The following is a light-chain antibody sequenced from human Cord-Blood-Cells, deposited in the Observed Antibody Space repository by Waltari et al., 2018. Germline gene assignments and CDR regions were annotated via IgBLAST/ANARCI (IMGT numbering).Light chain of an antibody. CDR3: CSYAGSSTFKV. CDR1: SSDVGSYKL. V-gene: IGLV2-23*03. J-gene: IGLJ3*02. Sequence: QSALTQPASVSGSPGQSITLSRTGTSSDVGSYKLVSLYQQHPGKAPKLTIYEGSKRPSGVSNRFSGSKSGNTSSLTISGLQAEDEADYYCCSYAGSSTFKVFGGGTKLTVL. CDR2: EGS.